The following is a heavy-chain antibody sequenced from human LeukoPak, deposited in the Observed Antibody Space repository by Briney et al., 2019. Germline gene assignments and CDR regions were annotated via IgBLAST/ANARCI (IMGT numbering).Heavy chain of an antibody. CDR1: GYSISSGYY. Sequence: SETLSLTCAVPGYSISSGYYWGWIRQPPGKGLEWIGSISHSGSTFYNPSLKSRVTISVDTSKNQLSLKLSSVTAADTALYHCARHPDSSGYYIGYWGRGTLVTVSS. J-gene: IGHJ4*02. D-gene: IGHD3-22*01. V-gene: IGHV4-38-2*01. CDR2: ISHSGST. CDR3: ARHPDSSGYYIGY.